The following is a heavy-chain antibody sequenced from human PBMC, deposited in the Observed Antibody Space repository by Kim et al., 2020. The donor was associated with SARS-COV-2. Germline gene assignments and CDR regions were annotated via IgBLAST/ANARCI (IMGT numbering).Heavy chain of an antibody. Sequence: ASVKVSCKASGYTFTSYDINWVRQTTGQGLEWMGWMNPNSGNTAYAQKFQGRVTMTRDISINTAYMELSSLYSEDTAVYYCMRGLPAGGLGDWGQGTLVTVSS. V-gene: IGHV1-8*01. CDR2: MNPNSGNT. D-gene: IGHD7-27*01. J-gene: IGHJ4*02. CDR3: MRGLPAGGLGD. CDR1: GYTFTSYD.